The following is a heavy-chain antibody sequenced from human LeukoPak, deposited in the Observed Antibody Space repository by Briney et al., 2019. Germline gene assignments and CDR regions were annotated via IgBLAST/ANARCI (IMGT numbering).Heavy chain of an antibody. J-gene: IGHJ4*02. CDR2: IYYSGST. Sequence: PSETLSLTCTVSGGSISSYYWSWIRQPPGKGLEWIGYIYYSGSTNYNPSLKSRVTISVDTSKNQFSLKLSSVTAADTAVYYCARHLIPFYDFWSGYVIDYWGQGTLVTVSS. CDR1: GGSISSYY. D-gene: IGHD3-3*01. V-gene: IGHV4-59*01. CDR3: ARHLIPFYDFWSGYVIDY.